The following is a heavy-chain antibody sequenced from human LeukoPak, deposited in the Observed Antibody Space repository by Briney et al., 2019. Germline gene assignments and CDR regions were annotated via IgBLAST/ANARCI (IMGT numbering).Heavy chain of an antibody. J-gene: IGHJ4*02. D-gene: IGHD1-26*01. CDR2: MNIDGSER. V-gene: IGHV3-7*01. Sequence: GGSLRLSCAASGFTFSNYWMGWVRQAPGKRPEWVANMNIDGSERYYADSVKGRFSISRDNARNSVYLQMASLRVEDTAVYYCARDPVEWELLLDYWGQGTLVTVSS. CDR1: GFTFSNYW. CDR3: ARDPVEWELLLDY.